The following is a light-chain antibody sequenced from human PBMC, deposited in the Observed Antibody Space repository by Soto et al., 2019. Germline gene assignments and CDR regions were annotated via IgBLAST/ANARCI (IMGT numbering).Light chain of an antibody. V-gene: IGLV1-40*01. J-gene: IGLJ2*01. Sequence: QSVLTQPHSVSGAPGQRVTISCTGSSSNIGAGYDVHWYQQLPGTAPKLLIYGNSNRPSGVPDRFSGYKSGTSASLAITGLQAEDEADYYCQSYDSSLSGAVFGGGTKLTVL. CDR2: GNS. CDR1: SSNIGAGYD. CDR3: QSYDSSLSGAV.